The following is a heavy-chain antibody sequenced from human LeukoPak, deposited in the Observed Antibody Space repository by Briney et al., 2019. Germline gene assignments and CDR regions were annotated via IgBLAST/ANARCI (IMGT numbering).Heavy chain of an antibody. J-gene: IGHJ6*02. D-gene: IGHD1-7*01. Sequence: QTLSLTCAISGDSVSSNSAAWDWIRQSPSRGLEWLGRTYYRSKWYNDYAVSVKSRITINPDTSKNQFSLKLSSVTAADTAVYYCARATGTTFYYYYYGMDVWGQGTTVTVSS. V-gene: IGHV6-1*01. CDR3: ARATGTTFYYYYYGMDV. CDR2: TYYRSKWYN. CDR1: GDSVSSNSAA.